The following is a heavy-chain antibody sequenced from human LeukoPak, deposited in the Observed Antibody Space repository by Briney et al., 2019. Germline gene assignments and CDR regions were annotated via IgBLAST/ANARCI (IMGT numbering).Heavy chain of an antibody. J-gene: IGHJ5*02. CDR3: ARGDATYHYDSSGSFGL. CDR2: IYYSGGT. Sequence: PSETLSLTCTVSGGSISSSSYYWSWIRQPPGKGLEWIGYIYYSGGTNYNPSLKSRVTISVDTSKNQFSLKLSSVTAADTAVYYCARGDATYHYDSSGSFGLWGQGTLVTVSS. CDR1: GGSISSSSYY. D-gene: IGHD3-22*01. V-gene: IGHV4-61*05.